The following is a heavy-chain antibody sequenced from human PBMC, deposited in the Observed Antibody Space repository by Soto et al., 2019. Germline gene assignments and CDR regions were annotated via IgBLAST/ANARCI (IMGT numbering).Heavy chain of an antibody. Sequence: QVQLQESGPGLVKPSQTLSLTCTVSGGSLSSGRYYWSRIRQHPGKGLEWIGYIYYSGSTYYNPSLKSRITISVDTSNNQFSLKLSSVTAADTAVYYCARDLTGDGVRYWGQGTLVTVSS. D-gene: IGHD7-27*01. CDR2: IYYSGST. CDR3: ARDLTGDGVRY. V-gene: IGHV4-31*03. CDR1: GGSLSSGRYY. J-gene: IGHJ4*02.